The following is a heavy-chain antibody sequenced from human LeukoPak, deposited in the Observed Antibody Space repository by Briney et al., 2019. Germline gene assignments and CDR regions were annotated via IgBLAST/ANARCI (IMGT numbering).Heavy chain of an antibody. CDR2: IIHSGST. D-gene: IGHD3-9*01. J-gene: IGHJ6*02. CDR3: ASRYIKLPPGNYYYYYGMDV. Sequence: SETLSLTCAVYGGSFSGYYWSWIRQPPGKGLEWIGEIIHSGSTNYNPSPKSRVTISVDTSKNQFSLKLSSVTAADTAVYCCASRYIKLPPGNYYYYYGMDVWGQGTTVTVSS. CDR1: GGSFSGYY. V-gene: IGHV4-34*12.